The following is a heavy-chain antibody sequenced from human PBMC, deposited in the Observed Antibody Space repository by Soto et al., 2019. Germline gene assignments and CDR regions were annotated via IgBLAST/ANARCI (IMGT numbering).Heavy chain of an antibody. J-gene: IGHJ1*01. V-gene: IGHV3-30*19. Sequence: QVQLVESGGGVVQPGTSLRVSCVGSGFTFRSYVIHWVGQAPGKGLEWVALTSYDGSDKYYDDSVRGRFTISRDNSRNTVDLQMDSRRLEVPDLYYCARWGPTGGLDVWGQGTLVS. D-gene: IGHD3-16*01. CDR2: TSYDGSDK. CDR3: ARWGPTGGLDV. CDR1: GFTFRSYV.